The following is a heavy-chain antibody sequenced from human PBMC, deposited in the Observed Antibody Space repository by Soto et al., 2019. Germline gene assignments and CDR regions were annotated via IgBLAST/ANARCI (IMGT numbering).Heavy chain of an antibody. CDR3: ARDEGSIAVAGTNYYYGMDV. D-gene: IGHD6-19*01. CDR2: ISWNSGSI. CDR1: GFTFDDYA. J-gene: IGHJ6*02. V-gene: IGHV3-9*01. Sequence: GGSLRLSCAASGFTFDDYAMHWVRQAPGKGLEWVSGISWNSGSIGYADSVKGRFTISRDNSKNTLYLQMNSLRAEDTAVYYCARDEGSIAVAGTNYYYGMDVWGQGTTVTVSS.